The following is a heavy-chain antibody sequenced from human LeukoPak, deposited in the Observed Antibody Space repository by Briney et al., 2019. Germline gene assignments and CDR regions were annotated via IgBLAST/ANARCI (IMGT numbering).Heavy chain of an antibody. J-gene: IGHJ4*02. Sequence: GGSLRLSCAASGFTFTTYAMTWVPQAPGKGLEGVSSVSYSGFSTYYGDSVKGRFTISRDNSKNTLYLQMYSLRAEDTAIYYCAKEAANGCISPIDYWGQGTLVTVSS. CDR2: VSYSGFST. CDR3: AKEAANGCISPIDY. D-gene: IGHD4-23*01. CDR1: GFTFTTYA. V-gene: IGHV3-23*01.